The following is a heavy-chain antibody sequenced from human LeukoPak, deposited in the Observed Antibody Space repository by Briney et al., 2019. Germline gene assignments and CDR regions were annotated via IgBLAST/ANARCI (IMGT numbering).Heavy chain of an antibody. CDR1: GFTFSSYE. V-gene: IGHV3-23*01. CDR2: ISGSGGST. J-gene: IGHJ6*03. Sequence: GGSLRLSCAASGFTFSSYEMNWVRQAPGKGLEWVSAISGSGGSTYYADSVRARFTVSRDNSKNTLYLQMGSLRAEDTALYYCARGPNYSFYMDVWGKGTTVTVSS. CDR3: ARGPNYSFYMDV. D-gene: IGHD3-16*01.